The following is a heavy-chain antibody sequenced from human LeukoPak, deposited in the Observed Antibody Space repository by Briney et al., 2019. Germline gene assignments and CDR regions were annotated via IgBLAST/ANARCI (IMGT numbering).Heavy chain of an antibody. D-gene: IGHD2-21*02. CDR1: GSSISSYY. V-gene: IGHV4-59*01. J-gene: IGHJ4*02. CDR2: IHYSGST. Sequence: PSETLSLTCTVSGSSISSYYWNWIRQPPGKGLEWLGYIHYSGSTKYNPSLESRVTISLDTAKNQFSLRLSSLTAADTAVYYCARGEGQAVSAFDYWGQGMLVTVSS. CDR3: ARGEGQAVSAFDY.